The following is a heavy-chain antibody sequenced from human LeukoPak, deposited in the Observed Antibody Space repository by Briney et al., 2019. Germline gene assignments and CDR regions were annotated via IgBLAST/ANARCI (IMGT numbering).Heavy chain of an antibody. V-gene: IGHV1-2*02. CDR2: INPNSGGT. CDR1: GYTFTGYY. J-gene: IGHJ4*02. CDR3: ARESLFSYYDSSGPIDY. Sequence: ASVKVSCKASGYTFTGYYMHWVRQAPGQGLEWMGWINPNSGGTNYAQKFQGRVTMTRDTSISTAYMELSRLRSDDTAVYYCARESLFSYYDSSGPIDYWGQGTLVTVSS. D-gene: IGHD3-22*01.